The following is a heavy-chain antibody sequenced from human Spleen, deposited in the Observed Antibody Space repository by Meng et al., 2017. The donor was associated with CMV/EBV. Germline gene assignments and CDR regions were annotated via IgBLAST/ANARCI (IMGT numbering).Heavy chain of an antibody. CDR2: IKSRTNGGKT. D-gene: IGHD2-2*01. CDR3: TTEWGVYCSSTSCYPPDY. Sequence: NAWMRRVGEAQGKGMEWVGGIKSRTNGGKTDYAARVKGRFANSRDDSKNTLYLQMNSLKTEDTAVYYCTTEWGVYCSSTSCYPPDYWGQGTLVTVSS. V-gene: IGHV3-15*01. J-gene: IGHJ4*02. CDR1: NAW.